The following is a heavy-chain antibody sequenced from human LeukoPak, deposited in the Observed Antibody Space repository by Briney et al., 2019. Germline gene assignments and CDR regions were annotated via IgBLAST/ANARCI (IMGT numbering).Heavy chain of an antibody. D-gene: IGHD3-10*01. J-gene: IGHJ5*02. V-gene: IGHV6-1*01. CDR2: TYYRSKWYN. CDR3: ARVDLWFGESHMRTGVRNWFDP. Sequence: SQTLSLTCAISGDSVSSNSAAWNWIRQSPSRGLEWLGRTYYRSKWYNDYAVSVKSRITINPDTSKNQFSLQLNSVTPEDTAVYYRARVDLWFGESHMRTGVRNWFDPWGQGTLVTVSS. CDR1: GDSVSSNSAA.